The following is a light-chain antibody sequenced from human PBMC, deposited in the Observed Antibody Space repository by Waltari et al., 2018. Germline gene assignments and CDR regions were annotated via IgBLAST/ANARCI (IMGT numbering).Light chain of an antibody. CDR3: QSYDKTLSAWV. CDR1: TSNTGAGYD. Sequence: SVLTQPPSVSGAPGQRVTVSCTGSTSNTGAGYDVQWYQQFPGGAPKLVIYANNNRPSGVPDRFSATQSGSSASLAITGLQAEDEADYYCQSYDKTLSAWVFGGGTRLTVL. V-gene: IGLV1-40*01. J-gene: IGLJ3*02. CDR2: ANN.